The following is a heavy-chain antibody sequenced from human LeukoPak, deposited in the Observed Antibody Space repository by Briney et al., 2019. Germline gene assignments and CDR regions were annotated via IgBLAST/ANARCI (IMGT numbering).Heavy chain of an antibody. J-gene: IGHJ6*03. CDR3: ARYGADYGDYYYYYMDV. Sequence: GGSLRLSCAASGFTLHTYNMNWVRQAPGGGLEWVSSITSSSSYIYYADSVKGRFTISRDNDKNSLYLQMNSLRAEDTAVYYCARYGADYGDYYYYYMDVWGKGTTVTVSS. CDR2: ITSSSSYI. V-gene: IGHV3-21*01. CDR1: GFTLHTYN. D-gene: IGHD4-17*01.